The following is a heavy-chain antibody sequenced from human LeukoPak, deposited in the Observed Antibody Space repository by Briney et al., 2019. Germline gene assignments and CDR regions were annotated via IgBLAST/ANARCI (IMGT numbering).Heavy chain of an antibody. J-gene: IGHJ3*02. CDR3: AKGRGYSSSWTDAFDI. V-gene: IGHV3-9*03. Sequence: GGSLRLSCVASGFTFSSRDWMTWVRQAPGKGLEWVSGISWNSGSIGYADSVKGRFTISRDNAKNSLYLQMNSLRAEDMALYYCAKGRGYSSSWTDAFDIWGQGTMVTVSS. CDR2: ISWNSGSI. CDR1: GFTFSSRDW. D-gene: IGHD6-13*01.